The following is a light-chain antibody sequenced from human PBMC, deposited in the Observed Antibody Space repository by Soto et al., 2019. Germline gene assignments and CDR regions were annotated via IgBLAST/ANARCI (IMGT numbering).Light chain of an antibody. J-gene: IGKJ3*01. V-gene: IGKV3-15*01. Sequence: EIVMTQSPATLSVSPGERATLSCRASQSVSSNLAWYQQKPGQAPRLLIYGASTRATGIPARFSGSGSGTEFTLTISCLQSEYFAVYYCQQYNNWPFTFDPGTKVDIK. CDR1: QSVSSN. CDR2: GAS. CDR3: QQYNNWPFT.